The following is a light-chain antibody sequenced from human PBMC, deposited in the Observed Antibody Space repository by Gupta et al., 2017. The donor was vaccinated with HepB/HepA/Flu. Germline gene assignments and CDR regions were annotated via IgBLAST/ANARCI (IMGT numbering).Light chain of an antibody. V-gene: IGLV1-47*01. CDR1: NSNLGTYY. J-gene: IGLJ2*01. CDR3: ATWDDSLSDVV. Sequence: PSASAPPGQRVSISCSGSNSNLGTYYVSWYQHLPGTAPKLLVYRNDQRPSGVPDRFSGSRSGTSASLAISGLRSEDEADYYCATWDDSLSDVVFGGGTKLTVL. CDR2: RND.